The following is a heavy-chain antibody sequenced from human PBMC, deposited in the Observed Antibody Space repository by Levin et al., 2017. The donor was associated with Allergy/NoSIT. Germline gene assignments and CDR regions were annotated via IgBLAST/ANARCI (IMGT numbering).Heavy chain of an antibody. Sequence: LSLTCAASGFTFSNYHMNWVRQAPGKGLEWVSYISSSSSTIYYADSVKGRFTISRDNAKNSLYLQMNSLRAEDTAVYYCARDYYDSSGYYYGGYWGQGTLVTVSS. CDR2: ISSSSSTI. J-gene: IGHJ4*02. D-gene: IGHD3-22*01. CDR3: ARDYYDSSGYYYGGY. CDR1: GFTFSNYH. V-gene: IGHV3-48*01.